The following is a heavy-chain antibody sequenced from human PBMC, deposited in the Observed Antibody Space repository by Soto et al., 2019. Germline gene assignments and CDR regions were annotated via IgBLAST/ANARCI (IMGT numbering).Heavy chain of an antibody. Sequence: PGGSLRLSCAASGFTFSNAWMSWVRQAPGKGLEWVGRIKSKTDGGTTDYAAPVKGRFTISRDDSKNTLYLQMNSLKTEDTAVYYCTTDLGITMIARHYYYYGMDVWGQGTTVTVSS. CDR2: IKSKTDGGTT. J-gene: IGHJ6*02. D-gene: IGHD3-22*01. CDR1: GFTFSNAW. V-gene: IGHV3-15*01. CDR3: TTDLGITMIARHYYYYGMDV.